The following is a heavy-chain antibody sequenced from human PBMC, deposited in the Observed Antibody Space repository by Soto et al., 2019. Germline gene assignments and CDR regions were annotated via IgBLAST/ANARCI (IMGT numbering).Heavy chain of an antibody. D-gene: IGHD2-15*01. CDR2: INGDNGDT. J-gene: IGHJ4*02. V-gene: IGHV1-3*01. Sequence: ASVKVSCKASGYTFTTYAMHWVRQAPGQGLEWMGWINGDNGDTKYAQEFQDRVTMTRDTSTSTAYMELRSLRSDDTAVYYCAREYCRGGSCYDPDFWGQGTVVTVSS. CDR3: AREYCRGGSCYDPDF. CDR1: GYTFTTYA.